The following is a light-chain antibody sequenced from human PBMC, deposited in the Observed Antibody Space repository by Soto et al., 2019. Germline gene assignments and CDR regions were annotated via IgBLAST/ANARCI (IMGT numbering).Light chain of an antibody. V-gene: IGKV1-39*01. CDR3: QQGYSADQMYT. CDR2: DAS. J-gene: IGKJ2*01. Sequence: DIQMTPSPSSLSASVGDRVTITCRASQSISSSLTWYQQKPGKAPDLLIYDASNLQSGVPSRFRGSGSCTDFTHTISSLQPEEFATYYWQQGYSADQMYTFGRGSKLEIK. CDR1: QSISSS.